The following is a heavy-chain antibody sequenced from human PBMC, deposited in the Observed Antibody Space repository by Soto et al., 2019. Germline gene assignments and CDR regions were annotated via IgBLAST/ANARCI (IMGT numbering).Heavy chain of an antibody. CDR2: IKHSGST. Sequence: QVQLQQWGAGLLKPSETLSLTCAIYGSSFSGYYWSWIRQPPGKGLEWIGEIKHSGSTNYNPSLKSRVTISVDTSKNQFSLKLSSVTASDTAVYYCAKSVSRFTMLVVVPATGDAFYIWCQGPMVTLSS. CDR1: GSSFSGYY. D-gene: IGHD3-22*01. J-gene: IGHJ3*02. CDR3: AKSVSRFTMLVVVPATGDAFYI. V-gene: IGHV4-34*01.